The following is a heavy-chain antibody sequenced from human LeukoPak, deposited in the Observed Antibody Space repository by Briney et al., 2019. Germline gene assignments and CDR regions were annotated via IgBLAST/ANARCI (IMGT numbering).Heavy chain of an antibody. V-gene: IGHV3-30-3*01. CDR1: GFTFSTYA. CDR3: ARDFRDYRDYVAYFNS. D-gene: IGHD4-17*01. CDR2: ILYDGTNQ. J-gene: IGHJ4*02. Sequence: GGSLRLSCAASGFTFSTYAMHWVRQAPGKGLGLGAVILYDGTNQYYADSVKGRFTISRDNSTNTLYLQMNSLKVEDTAVYYCARDFRDYRDYVAYFNSWGQGTLVTVSS.